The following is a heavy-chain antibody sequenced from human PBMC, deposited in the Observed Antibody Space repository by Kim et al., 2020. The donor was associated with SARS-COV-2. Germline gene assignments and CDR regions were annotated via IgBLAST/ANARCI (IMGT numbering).Heavy chain of an antibody. CDR1: GGTFNSYE. CDR3: GHLGYPNMDV. Sequence: SVKVSCKASGGTFNSYEISWVRLAPGQGLEWMGRIIPILDVAHTAQKFQDRLTITADKSTSTAYMELSNLRSEDTAMYYCGHLGYPNMDVWGKGTTVTVCS. J-gene: IGHJ6*03. V-gene: IGHV1-69*04. CDR2: IIPILDVA. D-gene: IGHD2-15*01.